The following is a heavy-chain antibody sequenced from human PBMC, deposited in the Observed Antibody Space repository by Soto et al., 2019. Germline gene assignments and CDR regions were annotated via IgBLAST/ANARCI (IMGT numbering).Heavy chain of an antibody. CDR3: ARGLYYYDSSGPRY. CDR2: INPSGGST. V-gene: IGHV1-46*01. J-gene: IGHJ1*01. Sequence: QVQLVQSGAEVKKPGASVKVSCKASGYTFTSYYMHWVRQAPGQGLEWMGIINPSGGSTSYAQKFKGRVKMNRYTSTSTVYMEVRSMRSEDTAVYYCARGLYYYDSSGPRYWGQGTLVTVSS. D-gene: IGHD3-22*01. CDR1: GYTFTSYY.